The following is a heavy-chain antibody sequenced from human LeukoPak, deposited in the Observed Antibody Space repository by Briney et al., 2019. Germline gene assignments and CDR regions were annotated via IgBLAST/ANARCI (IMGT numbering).Heavy chain of an antibody. Sequence: SETLSLTCAVYGGSFSGYYWSWIRQPPGKGLEWIGEINHSGSTNYNPSLKSRVTISVDTSKNQFSLKLSSVTAADTAVYYCARTQTRGNSNYIDYWGKGTLVTVSS. D-gene: IGHD4-11*01. CDR2: INHSGST. V-gene: IGHV4-34*01. CDR3: ARTQTRGNSNYIDY. J-gene: IGHJ4*02. CDR1: GGSFSGYY.